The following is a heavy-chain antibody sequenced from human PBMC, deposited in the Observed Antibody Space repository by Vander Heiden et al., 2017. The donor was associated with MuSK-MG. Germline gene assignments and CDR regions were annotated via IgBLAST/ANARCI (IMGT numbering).Heavy chain of an antibody. D-gene: IGHD3-10*01. CDR1: GFTFSSDA. Sequence: EVQLLESGGGLVQPGGSLRLSCAASGFTFSSDAMSWVRQAPGKGLEWVSAIRGSGGSTYYADSVKGRFTISRDNSKNTLYLQMNSLRAEDTAVYYCAKGLLLWFGELNAFDIWGQGTMVTVSS. CDR3: AKGLLLWFGELNAFDI. V-gene: IGHV3-23*01. J-gene: IGHJ3*02. CDR2: IRGSGGST.